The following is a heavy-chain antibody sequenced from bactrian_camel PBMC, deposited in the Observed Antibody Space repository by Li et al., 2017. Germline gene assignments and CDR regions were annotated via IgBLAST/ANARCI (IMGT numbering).Heavy chain of an antibody. CDR2: INNAGGST. Sequence: DVQLVESGGGSVQSGGSLRLSCAASGFTFSSYAMSWVRQAPGKGLEWVSSINNAGGSTYYHDSVKGRFTFAQDNTENAVSLQMNNLKPEDTATYYCNIGLCGTWPPGQDDYWGQGTQVTVS. V-gene: IGHV3S31*01. J-gene: IGHJ4*01. CDR1: GFTFSSYA. D-gene: IGHD5*01. CDR3: NIGLCGTWPPGQDDY.